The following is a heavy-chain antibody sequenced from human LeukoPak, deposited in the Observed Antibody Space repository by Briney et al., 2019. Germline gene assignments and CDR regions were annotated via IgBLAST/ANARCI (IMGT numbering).Heavy chain of an antibody. D-gene: IGHD3-10*01. CDR1: EFSVGSNY. CDR3: TTVGYGSGSSSFGDYFDY. Sequence: GGSLRLSCAASEFSVGSNYMTWVRQAPGKGLEWVSLIYSGGSTYYADSVKGRFTISRDDSKNTLYLQMNSLKSEDTAVYYCTTVGYGSGSSSFGDYFDYWGQGTLVTVSS. CDR2: IYSGGST. V-gene: IGHV3-66*01. J-gene: IGHJ4*02.